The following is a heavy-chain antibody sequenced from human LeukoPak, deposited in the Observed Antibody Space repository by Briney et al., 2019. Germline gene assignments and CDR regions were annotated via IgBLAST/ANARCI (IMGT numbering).Heavy chain of an antibody. CDR3: ARGRWAAAAPLGGYYYMDI. J-gene: IGHJ6*03. D-gene: IGHD6-13*01. CDR2: FDPEDGET. CDR1: GYTLTELS. Sequence: ASVKVSCKVSGYTLTELSMHWVRQAPGKGLEWMGGFDPEDGETIYAQKFQGRVTMTRDTSISTAYMELSRLRSDDTAVYYCARGRWAAAAPLGGYYYMDIWGKGTTVTISS. V-gene: IGHV1-24*01.